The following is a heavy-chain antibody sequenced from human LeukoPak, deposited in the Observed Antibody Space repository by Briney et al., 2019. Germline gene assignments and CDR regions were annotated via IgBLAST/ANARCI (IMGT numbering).Heavy chain of an antibody. Sequence: GGSLRLSCAASGFTFNIYAMSWVRQAPGKGLEWVSAISGSGGSTYYADSVEGRFTISRDNSKNTLYLQMNSLRAEDTAVYYCAKADVVVVVAATRYWGQGTLVTVSS. D-gene: IGHD2-15*01. CDR2: ISGSGGST. CDR3: AKADVVVVVAATRY. V-gene: IGHV3-23*01. CDR1: GFTFNIYA. J-gene: IGHJ4*02.